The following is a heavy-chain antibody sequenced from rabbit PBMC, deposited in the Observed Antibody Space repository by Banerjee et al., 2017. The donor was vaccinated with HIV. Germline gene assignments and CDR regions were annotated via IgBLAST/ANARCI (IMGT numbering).Heavy chain of an antibody. CDR1: GFDISNYNM. Sequence: QEQLEESGGDLVKPEGSLTLTCTASGFDISNYNMQWVRQSPGKGLESIGFINTLGSAYYASWAKGRFTISKTSSTTVTLQMTSLTAADTATYFCAREDISVWGFNLWGQGTLVTIS. D-gene: IGHD4-1*01. CDR3: AREDISVWGFNL. V-gene: IGHV1S45*01. J-gene: IGHJ4*01. CDR2: INTLGSA.